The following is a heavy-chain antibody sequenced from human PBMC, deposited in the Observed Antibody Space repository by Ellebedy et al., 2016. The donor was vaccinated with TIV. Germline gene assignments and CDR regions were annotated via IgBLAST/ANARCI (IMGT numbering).Heavy chain of an antibody. D-gene: IGHD2-15*01. V-gene: IGHV1-69*13. Sequence: AASVKVSCKASGGPFSSYAISWVRQAPGQGLEWMGGIIPIFGTANYAQKFQGRVTITADESTSTAYMELSSLRSEDTAVYYCAALPGSGKEAFYYYGMDVWGQGTTVTVSS. CDR1: GGPFSSYA. CDR2: IIPIFGTA. CDR3: AALPGSGKEAFYYYGMDV. J-gene: IGHJ6*02.